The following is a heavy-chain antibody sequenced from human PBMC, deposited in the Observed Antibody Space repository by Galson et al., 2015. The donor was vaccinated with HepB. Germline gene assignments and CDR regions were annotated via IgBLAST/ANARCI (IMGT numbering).Heavy chain of an antibody. CDR3: TSNPRGIVVTTYYWDYYMDV. Sequence: SLRLSCAASGFTFSGSAMHWVRQAPGKGLEWVGRIRSKANSYATAYAASVKGRFTISRDDSKNTAYLQMNSLKTEDTAVYYCTSNPRGIVVTTYYWDYYMDVWGKGTSVTVSS. J-gene: IGHJ6*03. CDR1: GFTFSGSA. CDR2: IRSKANSYAT. D-gene: IGHD5-12*01. V-gene: IGHV3-73*01.